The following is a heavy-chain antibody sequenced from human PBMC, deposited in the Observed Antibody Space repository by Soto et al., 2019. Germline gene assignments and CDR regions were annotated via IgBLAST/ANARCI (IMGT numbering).Heavy chain of an antibody. D-gene: IGHD6-6*01. CDR3: ARYGYSSSSGGTYYYYYYGMDV. CDR1: GSTISNSA. J-gene: IGHJ6*02. V-gene: IGHV1-58*02. Sequence: SVQVSCKASGSTISNSAIQWVRQARGQRLEWIGYIIVGAGSTKNAQELQERLTITRDMSTNTAYMELSRLRSDDTAVYYCARYGYSSSSGGTYYYYYYGMDVGGQGTTVTVSS. CDR2: IIVGAGST.